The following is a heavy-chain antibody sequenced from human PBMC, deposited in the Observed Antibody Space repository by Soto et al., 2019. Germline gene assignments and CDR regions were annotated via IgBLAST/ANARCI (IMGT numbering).Heavy chain of an antibody. CDR2: IKSKTDGGTT. J-gene: IGHJ4*02. CDR1: GDSISGSW. V-gene: IGHV3-15*01. Sequence: GGTVGLSCAASGDSISGSWMRWVRQGRGRGLEWVARIKSKTDGGTTDYAAPVTGRFTISRDDSKNTLSLQMNSLKTEDTALYYFTSFFYIRGNYPVTSAYWGLGTMVTVSS. CDR3: TSFFYIRGNYPVTSAY. D-gene: IGHD3-16*02.